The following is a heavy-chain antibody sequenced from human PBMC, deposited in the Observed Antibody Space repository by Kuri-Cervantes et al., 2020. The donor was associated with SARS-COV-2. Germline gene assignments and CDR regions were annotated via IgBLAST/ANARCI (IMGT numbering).Heavy chain of an antibody. CDR3: ASIAAAGPRDY. V-gene: IGHV3-48*04. CDR2: ISSSGSTI. Sequence: GGSLRLSCAASGFIFSNHGMHWVRQAPGKGLEWVSYISSSGSTIYYADSVKGRFTISRDNAKNSLYLQMNSLRAEDTAVYYCASIAAAGPRDYWGQGTLVTVSS. D-gene: IGHD6-13*01. J-gene: IGHJ4*02. CDR1: GFIFSNHG.